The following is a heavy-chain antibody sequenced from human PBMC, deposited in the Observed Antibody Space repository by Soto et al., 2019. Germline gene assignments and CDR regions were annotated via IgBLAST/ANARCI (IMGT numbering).Heavy chain of an antibody. V-gene: IGHV3-74*01. CDR2: INSDGSST. D-gene: IGHD4-17*01. CDR3: ARVRGYYGDYYFDY. Sequence: EVQLVESGGGLVQPGGSLRLSCAASGFTFSSYWMHWVRQAPGKGLVWVSRINSDGSSTSYADSVKGRFTISRDNAKNTLYLHMNSLRAEDTAVYYCARVRGYYGDYYFDYWGQGTLVTVSS. CDR1: GFTFSSYW. J-gene: IGHJ4*02.